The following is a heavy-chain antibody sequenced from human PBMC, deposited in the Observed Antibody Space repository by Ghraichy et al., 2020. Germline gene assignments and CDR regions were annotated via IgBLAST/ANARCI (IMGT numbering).Heavy chain of an antibody. Sequence: GGSLRLSCAASGFTFSSYWMSWVRQAPGKGLEWVANIKQDGSEKYYVDSVKGRFTISRDNAKNSLYLQMNSLRAEDTAVYYCAREGCSSTSCYPWFDPWGQGTLVTVSS. V-gene: IGHV3-7*01. CDR3: AREGCSSTSCYPWFDP. D-gene: IGHD2-2*01. CDR1: GFTFSSYW. J-gene: IGHJ5*02. CDR2: IKQDGSEK.